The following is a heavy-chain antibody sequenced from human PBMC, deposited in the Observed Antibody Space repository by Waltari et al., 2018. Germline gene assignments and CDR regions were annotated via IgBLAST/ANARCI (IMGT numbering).Heavy chain of an antibody. V-gene: IGHV4-34*01. D-gene: IGHD3-3*01. CDR2: INHSGST. CDR3: ASTVAEIFGVLIIQKNNWFDP. Sequence: QVQLQQWGAGLLKPSETLSLTCAVDGGSFSGYYWSWIRQPPGKGLEWIGEINHSGSTNYTPSLKSRVPISVDASKNQFSLKLSSVTAADTAVYYCASTVAEIFGVLIIQKNNWFDPWGQGTLVTVSS. CDR1: GGSFSGYY. J-gene: IGHJ5*02.